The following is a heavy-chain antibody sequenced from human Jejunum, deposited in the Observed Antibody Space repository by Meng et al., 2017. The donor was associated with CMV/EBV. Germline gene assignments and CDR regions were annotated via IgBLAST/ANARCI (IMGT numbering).Heavy chain of an antibody. CDR2: INPAGGGT. Sequence: KASGYTLTTYHMHWLRQAPGQGPEWMGIINPAGGGTNYARKFQGRVTMTRDTSTNTVYLELSSLRSDDTAVYYCARVLVAGRAEFHYWGQGTLVTVSS. CDR3: ARVLVAGRAEFHY. J-gene: IGHJ4*02. D-gene: IGHD6-19*01. CDR1: GYTLTTYH. V-gene: IGHV1-46*01.